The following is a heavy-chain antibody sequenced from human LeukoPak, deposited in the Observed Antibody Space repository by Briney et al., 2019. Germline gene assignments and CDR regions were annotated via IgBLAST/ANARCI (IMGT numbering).Heavy chain of an antibody. CDR2: FIASGTT. CDR3: TRGTHETTAAFD. Sequence: PSETLSLTCTVSGASISPYRWSWVRQHAGKGLEWIGRFIASGTTNYNPSLRNRATMSVDTSNSQFSLRLTSVTAAGTAIYYCTRGTHETTAAFDWGRGTLVTVSS. D-gene: IGHD1-7*01. CDR1: GASISPYR. V-gene: IGHV4-4*07. J-gene: IGHJ4*02.